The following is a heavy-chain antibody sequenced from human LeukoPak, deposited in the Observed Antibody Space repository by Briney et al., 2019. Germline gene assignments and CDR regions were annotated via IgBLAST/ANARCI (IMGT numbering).Heavy chain of an antibody. Sequence: GESLKISCKGSGYSFTSYWIGWVRQMPGKGLEWMGIIYPGDSDTRYSPSFQGQVTISADKSISTAYLQWSSLKASDTAMYYCAIPHSGSSVLPAEYFQHWGQGTLVTVSS. CDR2: IYPGDSDT. J-gene: IGHJ1*01. CDR3: AIPHSGSSVLPAEYFQH. D-gene: IGHD1-26*01. V-gene: IGHV5-51*01. CDR1: GYSFTSYW.